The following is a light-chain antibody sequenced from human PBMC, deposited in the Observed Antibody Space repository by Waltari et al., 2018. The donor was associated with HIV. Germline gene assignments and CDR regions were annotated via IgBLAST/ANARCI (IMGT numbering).Light chain of an antibody. V-gene: IGLV1-40*01. CDR1: SSNIGAGYD. CDR2: GNN. Sequence: QSVLTQPPSVSGAPGQRVTISCTGSSSNIGAGYDVHWYQQLPGTAPKLLIYGNNNRPSGVPDRFSGSKSDTSASRAITGLQAEDEADYYCQSFDRSLSAWVFGGGTKLTVL. CDR3: QSFDRSLSAWV. J-gene: IGLJ2*01.